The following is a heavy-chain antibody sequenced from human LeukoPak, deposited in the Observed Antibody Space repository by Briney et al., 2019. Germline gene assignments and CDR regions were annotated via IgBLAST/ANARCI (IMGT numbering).Heavy chain of an antibody. J-gene: IGHJ5*02. Sequence: GGSLRLSCAASGFTFSSYAMHWVRQAPGKGLEWVAVISYDGSNKYYADSVKGRFTISRDNSKNTLYLQMNSLRAEDTAVYYCARDSSSYYDILTGYYGRFDPWGQGTLVTVSS. CDR2: ISYDGSNK. CDR3: ARDSSSYYDILTGYYGRFDP. V-gene: IGHV3-30*04. D-gene: IGHD3-9*01. CDR1: GFTFSSYA.